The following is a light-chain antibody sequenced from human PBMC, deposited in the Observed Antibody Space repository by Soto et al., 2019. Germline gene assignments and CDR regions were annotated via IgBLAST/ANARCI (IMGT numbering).Light chain of an antibody. V-gene: IGKV1-5*01. J-gene: IGKJ1*01. Sequence: DIQMTQSPSTLSASVGDRVTVTCRASQSISSWLAWYQQKPGKAPKLLIYDASSLESGVPSSFSGSGSGTEFTITISSLQPDDFATYYCQQYNSYSPWTFGQGITVDIK. CDR3: QQYNSYSPWT. CDR2: DAS. CDR1: QSISSW.